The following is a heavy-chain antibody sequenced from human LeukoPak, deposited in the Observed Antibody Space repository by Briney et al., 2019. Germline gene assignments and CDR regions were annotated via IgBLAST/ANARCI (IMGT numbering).Heavy chain of an antibody. CDR3: ARVQYGSGSYFNWFDP. J-gene: IGHJ5*02. Sequence: SETLSLTCTVSGASISSYYWSWIRQPPGKGLEWIGYIYYSGSTNYNPSLKSRVTISVDTSKNQFSLKLSSVTAADTAVYYCARVQYGSGSYFNWFDPWGQGTLVTVSS. CDR1: GASISSYY. D-gene: IGHD3-10*01. V-gene: IGHV4-59*01. CDR2: IYYSGST.